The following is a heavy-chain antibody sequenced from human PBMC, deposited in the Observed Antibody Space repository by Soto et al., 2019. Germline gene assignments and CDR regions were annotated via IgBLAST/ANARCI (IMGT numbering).Heavy chain of an antibody. Sequence: ASVKVSRKASGYTFTSYGISWVRQAPGQGLEWMGWISAYNGNTNYAQKLQGRVTMTTDTSTSTAYMELRSLRSDDTAVYYCARDGVVVVVAATTLYYYGMDVWGQGTTVTVSS. CDR1: GYTFTSYG. D-gene: IGHD2-15*01. J-gene: IGHJ6*02. CDR2: ISAYNGNT. V-gene: IGHV1-18*04. CDR3: ARDGVVVVVAATTLYYYGMDV.